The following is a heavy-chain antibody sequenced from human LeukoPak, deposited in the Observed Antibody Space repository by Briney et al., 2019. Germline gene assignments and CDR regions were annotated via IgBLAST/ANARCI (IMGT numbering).Heavy chain of an antibody. V-gene: IGHV1-2*02. D-gene: IGHD3-10*01. Sequence: ASVKVSCKASGYTFTGYYMHWVRQAPGQGLEWMGWINPNSGGTNCAQKFQGRVTMTRDTSISTAYMELSRLRSEDTAVYYCATVRGSGSYYNYWGQGTLVTVSS. CDR1: GYTFTGYY. CDR3: ATVRGSGSYYNY. CDR2: INPNSGGT. J-gene: IGHJ4*02.